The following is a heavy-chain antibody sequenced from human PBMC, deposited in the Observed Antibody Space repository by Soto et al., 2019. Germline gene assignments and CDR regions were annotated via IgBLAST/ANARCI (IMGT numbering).Heavy chain of an antibody. CDR2: IESGGSI. D-gene: IGHD3-16*01. J-gene: IGHJ3*02. Sequence: VHLVESGGGLIQPGGSLRLSCAASGVTVNTNYMSWVRQSPGKGLEWVSLIESGGSIYYADSVKGRFTISRDNVKNTLSLQMNSLRVEDTAVYYCASTTVWKDAFEIWGQGTLVTVSS. V-gene: IGHV3-53*01. CDR1: GVTVNTNY. CDR3: ASTTVWKDAFEI.